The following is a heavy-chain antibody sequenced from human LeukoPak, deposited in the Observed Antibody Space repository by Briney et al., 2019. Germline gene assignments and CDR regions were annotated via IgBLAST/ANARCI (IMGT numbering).Heavy chain of an antibody. CDR2: ISSSSSYI. Sequence: GGSLRLSCAASGFTFSSYSMNWVRQAPGKGLEWVSSISSSSSYIYYADSVKGRSTISRDNTKNTLYLQMNSLRAEDRAVYYCATDLVGATRSIWFGPWGQGALVTVSS. CDR1: GFTFSSYS. D-gene: IGHD1-26*01. V-gene: IGHV3-21*01. J-gene: IGHJ5*02. CDR3: ATDLVGATRSIWFGP.